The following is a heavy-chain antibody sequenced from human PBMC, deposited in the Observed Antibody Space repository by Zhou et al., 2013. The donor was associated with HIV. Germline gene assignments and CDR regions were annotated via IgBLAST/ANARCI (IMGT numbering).Heavy chain of an antibody. CDR1: GYTLTDYY. Sequence: QVQLVQSGAEVRKPGASVKVSCKASGYTLTDYYMHWVRQAPGQRLEWMGWINPNSGGTNSAQKFQGRVTLTRDTSMNTAYMDLSSLRSEDTAVHYCATARGSGSYWYFDLWGRGTLVTVSS. CDR3: ATARGSGSYWYFDL. D-gene: IGHD1-26*01. J-gene: IGHJ2*01. V-gene: IGHV1-2*02. CDR2: INPNSGGT.